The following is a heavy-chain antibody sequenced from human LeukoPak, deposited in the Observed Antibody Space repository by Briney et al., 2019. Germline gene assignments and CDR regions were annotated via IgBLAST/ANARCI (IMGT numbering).Heavy chain of an antibody. Sequence: GGSLRLSCAASGFTFSSYGMHWVRQAPGKGLEWVAVISYGVINKFYADSVKGRFTISRDNSKNTLYLQMNSLRAEDTAVYYCAKVTKVYYGSGGYAPDYWGQGTLVTVSS. CDR3: AKVTKVYYGSGGYAPDY. CDR2: ISYGVINK. CDR1: GFTFSSYG. D-gene: IGHD3-10*01. V-gene: IGHV3-30*18. J-gene: IGHJ4*02.